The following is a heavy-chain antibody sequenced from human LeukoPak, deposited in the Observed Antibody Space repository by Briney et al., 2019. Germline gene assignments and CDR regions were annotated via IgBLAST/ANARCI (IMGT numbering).Heavy chain of an antibody. D-gene: IGHD4-17*01. CDR1: GYSISSGYY. Sequence: SETLSLTCAVSGYSISSGYYWGWIRQPPGKGLEWIGSIYHSGSTYYNPSLKSRVTISVDTSKNQFSLKLSSVTAADTAVYYCATDPKNGDYTEDYFDYWGQGTLVTVSS. CDR3: ATDPKNGDYTEDYFDY. CDR2: IYHSGST. V-gene: IGHV4-38-2*02. J-gene: IGHJ4*02.